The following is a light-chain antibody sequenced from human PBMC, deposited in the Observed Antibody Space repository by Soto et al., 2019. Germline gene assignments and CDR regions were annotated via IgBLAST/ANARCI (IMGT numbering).Light chain of an antibody. CDR3: QQYGNSPQT. CDR1: QSVSSSY. CDR2: GAS. V-gene: IGKV3-20*01. J-gene: IGKJ4*01. Sequence: EIVLTQSPATLSLSPGERATLSCRSIQSVSSSYLAWYQQKPGQAPRLLIFGASSRATGIPDRFRGSGSGTDFTLTISRLEPEDFAVYYCQQYGNSPQTFGGGTKVDI.